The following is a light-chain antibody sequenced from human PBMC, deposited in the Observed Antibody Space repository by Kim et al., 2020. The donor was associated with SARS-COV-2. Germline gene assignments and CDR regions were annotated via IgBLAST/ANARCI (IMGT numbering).Light chain of an antibody. Sequence: GQRITISCSGSNANVGLHFVNWYPQLPGTAPKVFIYNDNQRPSGVPDRFSGSRSGTSASLAISGLQSEDEAEYYCATWDVSLNGWVFGGGTQLTVL. J-gene: IGLJ3*02. CDR3: ATWDVSLNGWV. V-gene: IGLV1-44*01. CDR1: NANVGLHF. CDR2: NDN.